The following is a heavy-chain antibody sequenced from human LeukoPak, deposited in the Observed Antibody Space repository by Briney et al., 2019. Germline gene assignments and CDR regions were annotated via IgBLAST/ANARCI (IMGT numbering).Heavy chain of an antibody. Sequence: GESLKISCKASGYSFTCYWIAWVRQMPGEGLEGMGIIYPGDSDTRYSPSFRGQVIISADESISTAFLQWSSLKTSDTAMYYCARAPTSLSNPYYFDYWGQGALVTVSS. D-gene: IGHD4-11*01. CDR3: ARAPTSLSNPYYFDY. CDR2: IYPGDSDT. CDR1: GYSFTCYW. J-gene: IGHJ4*02. V-gene: IGHV5-51*01.